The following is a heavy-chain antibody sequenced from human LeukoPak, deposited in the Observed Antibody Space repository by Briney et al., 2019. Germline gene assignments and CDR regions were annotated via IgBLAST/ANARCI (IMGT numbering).Heavy chain of an antibody. Sequence: ASVKVSCKASGYTFTNYGLNWVRQAPGQGLEWMGWISAYNGNRNYAQKFQGRVTMTRDTSISTAYMELSRLRSDDTAVYYCASPAWFGDTGFDPWGQGTLVTVSS. D-gene: IGHD3-10*01. CDR2: ISAYNGNR. V-gene: IGHV1-18*01. J-gene: IGHJ5*02. CDR1: GYTFTNYG. CDR3: ASPAWFGDTGFDP.